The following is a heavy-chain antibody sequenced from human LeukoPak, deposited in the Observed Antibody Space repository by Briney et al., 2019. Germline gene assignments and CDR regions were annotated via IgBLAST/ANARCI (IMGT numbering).Heavy chain of an antibody. J-gene: IGHJ4*02. CDR3: AKVYYYDSSGYCDY. Sequence: PGGSLRLSCVASGFTFSSYWMHWVRQDPRKGLVWVSRINGDGRNINYADSVRGRFTISRDNAKNTLYLQMNSLRAEDTAVYYCAKVYYYDSSGYCDYWGQGTLVTVSS. V-gene: IGHV3-74*01. D-gene: IGHD3-22*01. CDR2: INGDGRNI. CDR1: GFTFSSYW.